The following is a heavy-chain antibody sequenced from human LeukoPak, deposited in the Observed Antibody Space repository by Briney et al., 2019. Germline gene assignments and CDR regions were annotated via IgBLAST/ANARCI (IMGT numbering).Heavy chain of an antibody. CDR1: GYTFTSYD. J-gene: IGHJ4*02. CDR2: IIPILGIA. V-gene: IGHV1-69*04. D-gene: IGHD5-18*01. Sequence: SVKVSCKASGYTFTSYDINWVRQATGQGLEWMGRIIPILGIANYAQKFQGRVTITADKSTSTAYMELSSLRSEDTAVYYCARDGGASGYSYGYTPLDYWGQGTLATVSS. CDR3: ARDGGASGYSYGYTPLDY.